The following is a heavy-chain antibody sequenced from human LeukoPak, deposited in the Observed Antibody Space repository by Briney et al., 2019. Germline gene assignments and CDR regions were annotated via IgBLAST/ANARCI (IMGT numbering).Heavy chain of an antibody. J-gene: IGHJ4*02. V-gene: IGHV3-23*01. CDR1: GFTFSSYS. CDR2: ISGSGGST. D-gene: IGHD3-10*01. Sequence: GGSLRLSCAASGFTFSSYSMNWVRQAPGKGLEWVSAISGSGGSTYYADSVKGRFTISRDNSKNTLYLHMNSLRAEDTAVYYCARALVRGVTITAFDYWGQGTLVTVSS. CDR3: ARALVRGVTITAFDY.